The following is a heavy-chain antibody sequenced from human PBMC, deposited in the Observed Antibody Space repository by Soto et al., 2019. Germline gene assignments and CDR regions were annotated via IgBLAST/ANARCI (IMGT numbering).Heavy chain of an antibody. CDR3: VRGYCATSPCSGDFQF. CDR1: GYKFTTYF. D-gene: IGHD2-15*01. CDR2: IHPSGDT. Sequence: ASVKVSCKASGYKFTTYFIHWVRQAPGQGLEWMGMIHPSGDTGYAQKFRGRVTMTIDTSTTTAYMELRNLTSEDTAVYFSVRGYCATSPCSGDFQFWGQGTLVNVSS. V-gene: IGHV1-46*01. J-gene: IGHJ1*01.